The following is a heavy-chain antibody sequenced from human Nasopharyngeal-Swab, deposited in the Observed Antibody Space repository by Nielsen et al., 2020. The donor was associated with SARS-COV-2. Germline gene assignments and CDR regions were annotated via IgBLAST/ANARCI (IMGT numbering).Heavy chain of an antibody. Sequence: WIRQPPGKGLEWIGHIYYTGITNYNPSLKSRVTISVDTSKSQFSLRLTSVTAADTAVYYCARRIADYMDVWGKGTTVTVSS. D-gene: IGHD2-21*01. CDR2: IYYTGIT. V-gene: IGHV4-59*08. CDR3: ARRIADYMDV. J-gene: IGHJ6*03.